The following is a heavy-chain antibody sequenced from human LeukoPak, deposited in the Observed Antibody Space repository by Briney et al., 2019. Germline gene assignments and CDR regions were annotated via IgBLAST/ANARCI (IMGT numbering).Heavy chain of an antibody. CDR1: GYTFTGYY. D-gene: IGHD7-27*01. CDR2: INPNSGGT. V-gene: IGHV1-2*06. CDR3: GRDHSLGGRDFDY. Sequence: ASVKVSCKASGYTFTGYYMHWVRQAPGQGLECMGRINPNSGGTNYAQKFQGRVTMTRDPSISTAYMGLSRLRSDDTAVYYCGRDHSLGGRDFDYWGQGTLVTVSS. J-gene: IGHJ4*02.